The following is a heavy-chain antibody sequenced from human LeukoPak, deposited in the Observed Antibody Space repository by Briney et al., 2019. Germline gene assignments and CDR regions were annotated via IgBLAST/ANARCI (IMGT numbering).Heavy chain of an antibody. CDR3: AELGITMIGGV. CDR2: ISSGSSYI. J-gene: IGHJ6*04. CDR1: GFTFNTYS. Sequence: GGSLRLSCAASGFTFNTYSMNWVRQAPGKGLEWVSSISSGSSYIYYADSVKGRFTISRDNAKNSLYLQMNSLRAEDTAVYYCAELGITMIGGVWGKGTTVTISS. V-gene: IGHV3-21*01. D-gene: IGHD3-10*02.